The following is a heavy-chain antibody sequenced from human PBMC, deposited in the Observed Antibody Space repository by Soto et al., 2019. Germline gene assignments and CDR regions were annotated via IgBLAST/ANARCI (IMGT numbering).Heavy chain of an antibody. Sequence: QVQLQESGPGLVKPSGTLSLTCAVSSGSISSSNWWSWVRQPPGKGLEWIGEIYHSGSTNYNPSLQSGVPISVDKCQNQVPRKLSSVTAADTAVYYCASSNYGDADYYCYYMDVWGKGTTVTLSS. D-gene: IGHD4-17*01. CDR3: ASSNYGDADYYCYYMDV. V-gene: IGHV4-4*02. CDR2: IYHSGST. J-gene: IGHJ6*03. CDR1: SGSISSSNW.